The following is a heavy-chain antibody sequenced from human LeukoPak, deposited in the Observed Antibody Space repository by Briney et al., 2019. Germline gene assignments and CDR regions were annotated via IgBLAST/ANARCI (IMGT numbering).Heavy chain of an antibody. D-gene: IGHD3-22*01. CDR1: GGSFSTYY. CDR2: IYYSGST. CDR3: ARENSYYDSSGYYYGSGYSDY. V-gene: IGHV4-59*01. J-gene: IGHJ4*02. Sequence: SETLSLTCTVSGGSFSTYYWSWIRQPPGKGLEWVGYIYYSGSTNYNPSLQSRVTISVDTSKNQFSLRLSSVTAADTAVYYCARENSYYDSSGYYYGSGYSDYWGQGTLVTVSS.